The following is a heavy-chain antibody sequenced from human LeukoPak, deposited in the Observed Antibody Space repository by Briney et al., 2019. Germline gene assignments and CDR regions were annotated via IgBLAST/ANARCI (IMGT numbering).Heavy chain of an antibody. CDR3: AKDSWISGPNSGSPLDFDY. CDR2: IWYDGSNK. V-gene: IGHV3-33*06. CDR1: GFTFSSYG. J-gene: IGHJ4*02. D-gene: IGHD1-26*01. Sequence: GGSLRLSCAASGFTFSSYGMHWVRQAPGKGLEWVAVIWYDGSNKYYADSVKGRFTISRDNSKNTLYLQMNSLRAEDTAVYYCAKDSWISGPNSGSPLDFDYWGQGTLSPSPQ.